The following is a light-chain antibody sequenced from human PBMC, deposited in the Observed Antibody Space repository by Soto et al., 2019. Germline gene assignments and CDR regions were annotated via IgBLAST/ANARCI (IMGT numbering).Light chain of an antibody. Sequence: IVLTQSPATLSLSPGNRATLSCRASQNISSYLIWYQQKPGQSPRVLIYDVSNRATGIPTRFSGSGSGTDFTLTISSLEPEDFAVYYCQQLNSHPRTFGQGTKLEIK. CDR3: QQLNSHPRT. J-gene: IGKJ2*01. CDR1: QNISSY. CDR2: DVS. V-gene: IGKV3-11*01.